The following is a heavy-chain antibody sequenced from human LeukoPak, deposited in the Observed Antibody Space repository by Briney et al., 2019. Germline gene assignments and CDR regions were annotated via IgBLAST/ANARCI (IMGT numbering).Heavy chain of an antibody. Sequence: PSETLSLTCAVSGGSISSYYWSWIRQPPGKGLEWIGYIYYSGSTNYNPSLKSRVTISVDTSKNQFSLKLSSVTAADTAVYYCARGVGAAFVDYWGQGTLVTVSS. CDR3: ARGVGAAFVDY. J-gene: IGHJ4*02. V-gene: IGHV4-59*01. CDR2: IYYSGST. CDR1: GGSISSYY. D-gene: IGHD1-26*01.